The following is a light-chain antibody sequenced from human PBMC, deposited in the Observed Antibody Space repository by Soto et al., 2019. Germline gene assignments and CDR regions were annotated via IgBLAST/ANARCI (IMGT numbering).Light chain of an antibody. CDR2: GAS. J-gene: IGKJ1*01. CDR1: QSVSSN. V-gene: IGKV3-15*01. Sequence: EIVMTQSPTTLSVSPGERATLSCRASQSVSSNLAWYQQKPGQAPRLLIYGASTRATGNPATFSGSGSGTDFNLIISGLQSEDFAVYYCQQCNNWPLTFGQGTRVEIK. CDR3: QQCNNWPLT.